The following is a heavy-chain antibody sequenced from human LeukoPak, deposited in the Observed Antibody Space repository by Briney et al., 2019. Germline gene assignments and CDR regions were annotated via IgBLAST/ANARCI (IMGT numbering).Heavy chain of an antibody. D-gene: IGHD6-19*01. Sequence: GGSLRLSCAASGFAFSSYAMSWVRQAPGKGLEWVSAISGSGGSTYYADSVKGRFTISRDNSKNTLYLQMNSLRAEDTAVYYCAKAMGSAFAIDYWGQGTLVTVSS. CDR3: AKAMGSAFAIDY. J-gene: IGHJ4*02. CDR2: ISGSGGST. CDR1: GFAFSSYA. V-gene: IGHV3-23*01.